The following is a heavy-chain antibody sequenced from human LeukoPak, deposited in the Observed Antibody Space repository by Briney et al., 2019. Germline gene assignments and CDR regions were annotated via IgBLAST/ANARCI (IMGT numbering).Heavy chain of an antibody. D-gene: IGHD2-8*02. Sequence: GESLKISCKAAGYSFTNYWIGWVRQMPGKGLEWMGSICPGDSDTRYSPSFQGQVIISADKSITTAYLQWTSLKASDTAMYYCAKSGTEYRRWFDSWGQGTLVTVSS. J-gene: IGHJ5*01. V-gene: IGHV5-51*01. CDR1: GYSFTNYW. CDR3: AKSGTEYRRWFDS. CDR2: ICPGDSDT.